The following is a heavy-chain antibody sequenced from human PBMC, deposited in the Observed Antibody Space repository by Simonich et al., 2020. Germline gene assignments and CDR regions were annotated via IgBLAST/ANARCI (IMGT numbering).Heavy chain of an antibody. V-gene: IGHV4-38-2*01. CDR1: GYSISSGYN. J-gene: IGHJ6*02. CDR3: ARVGYSNYYYYGMDV. CDR2: IYHEGST. D-gene: IGHD6-13*01. Sequence: QVQLQESGPGLVKPSETLSLTCAVSGYSISSGYNWGWIRQPPGKGLEWIGSIYHEGSTYSNPSLKRRVTISVDTSKNQFSLKLSSVTAADTAVYYCARVGYSNYYYYGMDVWGQGTTVTVSS.